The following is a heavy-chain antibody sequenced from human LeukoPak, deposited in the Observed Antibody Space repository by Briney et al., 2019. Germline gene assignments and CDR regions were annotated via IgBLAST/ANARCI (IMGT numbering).Heavy chain of an antibody. Sequence: GGSLRLSCAASGFTFSSDSMNWVRQPPAKGLEWVAYRRSDGSTKYYADSVKGRFTISRDNSKNTLYLQMNSLRPEDTAVYYCAKGYDSSGYYLDQCGQGTLVTVSP. V-gene: IGHV3-30*02. J-gene: IGHJ4*02. CDR3: AKGYDSSGYYLDQ. D-gene: IGHD3-22*01. CDR2: RRSDGSTK. CDR1: GFTFSSDS.